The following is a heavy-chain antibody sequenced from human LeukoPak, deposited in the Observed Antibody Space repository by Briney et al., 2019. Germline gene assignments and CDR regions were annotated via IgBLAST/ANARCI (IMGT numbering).Heavy chain of an antibody. D-gene: IGHD3-10*01. CDR3: ARAGDGSGGYYWFDP. V-gene: IGHV4-30-2*01. Sequence: SQTLSLTCAVSGGSISSGGYSWSWIRQPPGKGLEWIGYIYHSGSTYYNPSLKSRVTISVDGSKNQFSLKLSSVTAADTAVYYCARAGDGSGGYYWFDPWGQGTLVTVSS. CDR1: GGSISSGGYS. CDR2: IYHSGST. J-gene: IGHJ5*02.